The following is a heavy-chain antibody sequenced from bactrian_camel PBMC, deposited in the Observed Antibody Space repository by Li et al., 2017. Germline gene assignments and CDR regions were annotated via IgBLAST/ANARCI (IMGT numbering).Heavy chain of an antibody. CDR2: IYTDGGSS. CDR1: GAFYSRHYC. V-gene: IGHV3S54*01. Sequence: VQLVESGGGSVEAGGSLRLSCAVSGAFYSRHYCLAWFRQAPGKERERVAHIYTDGGSSDYADSVKGRFTVSRDSAKNAIYLQMNSLKPEDTGMYYCAGKLYQTSCGHSPTPDLFRYWGQGTQVTVS. CDR3: AGKLYQTSCGHSPTPDLFRY. J-gene: IGHJ6*01.